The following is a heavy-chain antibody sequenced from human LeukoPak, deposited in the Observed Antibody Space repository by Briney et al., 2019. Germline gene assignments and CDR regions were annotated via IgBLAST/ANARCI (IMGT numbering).Heavy chain of an antibody. J-gene: IGHJ4*02. Sequence: GGSLRLSCAASGFTFNTYGMNWVRQAPGKGLEWVSAISGSGGSTYNADSVKGRFTISRDNSKNTLYLQMHSLRAEDTAVYYCAGRGSGSYFDYWGQGTLVTASS. CDR3: AGRGSGSYFDY. CDR1: GFTFNTYG. V-gene: IGHV3-23*01. CDR2: ISGSGGST. D-gene: IGHD3-10*01.